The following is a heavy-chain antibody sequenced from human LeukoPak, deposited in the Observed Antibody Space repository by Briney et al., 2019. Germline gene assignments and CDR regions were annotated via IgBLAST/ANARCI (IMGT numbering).Heavy chain of an antibody. V-gene: IGHV4-34*01. CDR1: GGSLSDYS. Sequence: SETLSLTCAVYGGSLSDYSWSWIRQTPGRGLEWIGEVNHSGSSNFHPSFRGRVTISVDTSKNQFFLSLTSMTAADTVIYYCARFTRRSYTTSSRHFDYWGQGILVTVSA. D-gene: IGHD2-2*02. CDR3: ARFTRRSYTTSSRHFDY. J-gene: IGHJ4*02. CDR2: VNHSGSS.